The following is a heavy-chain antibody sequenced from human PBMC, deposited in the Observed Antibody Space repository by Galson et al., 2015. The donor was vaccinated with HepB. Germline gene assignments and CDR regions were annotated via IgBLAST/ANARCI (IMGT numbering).Heavy chain of an antibody. D-gene: IGHD6-19*01. Sequence: SLRLSCAASGFTFSSYGMHWVRQAPGKGLEWVAVISYDGSNKYYADSVKGRFTISRDNSKNTLYLQMNSLRAEDTAVYYCAKASSGWYAEILGYYYYYMDVWGKGTTVTVSS. J-gene: IGHJ6*03. CDR3: AKASSGWYAEILGYYYYYMDV. CDR1: GFTFSSYG. V-gene: IGHV3-30*18. CDR2: ISYDGSNK.